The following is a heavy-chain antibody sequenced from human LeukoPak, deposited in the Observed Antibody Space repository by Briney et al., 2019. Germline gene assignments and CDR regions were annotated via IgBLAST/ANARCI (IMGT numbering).Heavy chain of an antibody. Sequence: GASVKVSCKASGNTFSRNYMHWVRQAPGQGLEWIGVISPRGDSTDYAQKFQGRVTMTRDTSTSTVYMELRNLRSEDTAVYYCARVLDACDIWGQGTMVTVSS. CDR1: GNTFSRNY. V-gene: IGHV1-46*01. CDR2: ISPRGDST. CDR3: ARVLDACDI. J-gene: IGHJ3*02.